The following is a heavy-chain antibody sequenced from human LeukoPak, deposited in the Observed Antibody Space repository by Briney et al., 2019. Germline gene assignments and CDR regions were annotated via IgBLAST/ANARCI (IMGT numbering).Heavy chain of an antibody. CDR3: ARHVKEWLADY. CDR1: GYTFSSYW. V-gene: IGHV5-51*01. J-gene: IGHJ4*02. D-gene: IGHD6-19*01. Sequence: GDSLKISCKGSGYTFSSYWIGWVRQMHGQGLEWMGIIQPGDSETRYSPSFQGQVTISVDKSISTAYLQCSSLKATDTAMYYCARHVKEWLADYWGQGTLVTVSS. CDR2: IQPGDSET.